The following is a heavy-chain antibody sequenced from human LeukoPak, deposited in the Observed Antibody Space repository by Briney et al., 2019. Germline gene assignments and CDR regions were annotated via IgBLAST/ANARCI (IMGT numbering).Heavy chain of an antibody. D-gene: IGHD1-1*01. CDR2: IYPGDSDT. J-gene: IGHJ4*02. CDR1: DYIFSNYW. V-gene: IGHV5-51*01. Sequence: GESLKISCQGSDYIFSNYWIAWVRQMPGKGLEWMGIIYPGDSDTRYSPSFQGQVTISADKSISSACLQWSSLKASDTAIYYCARLRVEILTCTWYNSPLDYWGQRTLVTVSS. CDR3: ARLRVEILTCTWYNSPLDY.